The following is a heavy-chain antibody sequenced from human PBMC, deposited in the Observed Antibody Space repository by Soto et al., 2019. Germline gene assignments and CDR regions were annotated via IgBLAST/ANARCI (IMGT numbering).Heavy chain of an antibody. V-gene: IGHV3-30*18. CDR2: ISYDGSNK. J-gene: IGHJ4*02. Sequence: GGSLRLSCAASGFTFSSYGMHWVRQAPGKGLEWVAVISYDGSNKYYADSVKGRFTISRDNSKNTLYLQMNSLRAEDTAVYYCAKDAPIDSSGYYFDYWGQGT. D-gene: IGHD3-22*01. CDR3: AKDAPIDSSGYYFDY. CDR1: GFTFSSYG.